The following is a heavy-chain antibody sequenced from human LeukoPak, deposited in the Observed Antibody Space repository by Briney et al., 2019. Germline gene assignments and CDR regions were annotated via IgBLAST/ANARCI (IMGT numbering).Heavy chain of an antibody. CDR3: ARVERGYSYGYIDY. J-gene: IGHJ4*02. CDR2: INPNSGGT. CDR1: GYTFTGYY. D-gene: IGHD5-18*01. Sequence: ASVKVSCKASGYTFTGYYMHWVRQAPGQGLEWMGWINPNSGGTNYAQKFQGRVTMTRDTSISTAYMELSRLRSDDTAVYYCARVERGYSYGYIDYWGQGTLVTVSS. V-gene: IGHV1-2*02.